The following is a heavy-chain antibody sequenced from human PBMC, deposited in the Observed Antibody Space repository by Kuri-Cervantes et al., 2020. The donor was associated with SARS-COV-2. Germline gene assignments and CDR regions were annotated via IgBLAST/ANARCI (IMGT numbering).Heavy chain of an antibody. CDR2: ISSNGGST. Sequence: GESLKISCAASGFTFSSYAMSWVRQAPGKGLEYVSAISSNGGSTYYANSVKGRFTISRDNSKNTLYLQMGSLRAEDMAVYYCARGSIVVVIANLDIWGQGTMVTVSS. D-gene: IGHD2-21*01. CDR1: GFTFSSYA. J-gene: IGHJ3*02. V-gene: IGHV3-64*01. CDR3: ARGSIVVVIANLDI.